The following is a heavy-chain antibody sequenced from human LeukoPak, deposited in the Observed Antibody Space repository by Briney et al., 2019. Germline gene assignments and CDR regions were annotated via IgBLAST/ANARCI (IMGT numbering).Heavy chain of an antibody. CDR1: GYTFINYG. D-gene: IGHD6-6*01. CDR2: ISASDGHT. CDR3: ARDKSSSPLRY. V-gene: IGHV1-18*01. Sequence: GASVKVSCKASGYTFINYGFSWVRQAPGQGLEWMGWISASDGHTNNAQKLQGRVTMTTDTSTSTAYMELRSLRSDDTAVYYCARDKSSSPLRYWGQGTLVTVSS. J-gene: IGHJ4*02.